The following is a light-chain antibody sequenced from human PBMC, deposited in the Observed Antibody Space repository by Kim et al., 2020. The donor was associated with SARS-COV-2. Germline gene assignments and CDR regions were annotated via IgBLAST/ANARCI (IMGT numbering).Light chain of an antibody. Sequence: SASVGDRVIITCRASQSLSGWLAWYQQKPGRALKLMIYKTSRVEIGVPSRFSGSGSETEFTLTISSLQPDDFATYYCQQYNHYSTFGQGTKVDIK. CDR3: QQYNHYST. J-gene: IGKJ1*01. V-gene: IGKV1-5*03. CDR1: QSLSGW. CDR2: KTS.